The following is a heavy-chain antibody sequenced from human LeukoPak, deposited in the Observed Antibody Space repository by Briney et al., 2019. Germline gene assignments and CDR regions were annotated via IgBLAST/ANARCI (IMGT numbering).Heavy chain of an antibody. CDR1: GGSFSGYY. D-gene: IGHD6-6*01. V-gene: IGHV4-34*01. CDR2: INHSGST. Sequence: SETLSLTCAVYGGSFSGYYWSWIRQPPGKGLEWIGEINHSGSTNYNPSLTSRGTISVETTKKKCSLRLSSVTAADTAVYYCARERLSIVDYWGQGTLVTVSS. CDR3: ARERLSIVDY. J-gene: IGHJ4*02.